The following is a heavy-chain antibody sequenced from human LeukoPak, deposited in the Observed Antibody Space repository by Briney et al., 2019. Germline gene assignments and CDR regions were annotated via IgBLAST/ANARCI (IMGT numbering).Heavy chain of an antibody. J-gene: IGHJ4*02. V-gene: IGHV1-8*01. CDR2: MNPNSGNT. CDR3: ARSRNWNYGKYYFDY. D-gene: IGHD1-7*01. CDR1: GYTFTSYD. Sequence: ASVKVSCKASGYTFTSYDINWVRQATGQGLEWMGWMNPNSGNTGYAQKFQGRVTMTRNTSISTAYIELSSLRSEDTAVYYCARSRNWNYGKYYFDYWGQGTLVTVSS.